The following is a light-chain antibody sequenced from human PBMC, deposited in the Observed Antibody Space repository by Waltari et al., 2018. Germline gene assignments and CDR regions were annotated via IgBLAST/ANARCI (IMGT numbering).Light chain of an antibody. CDR2: DAS. CDR1: QSLSNL. CDR3: QQRIDSFS. Sequence: EIVLTQSPATLSLSPGERATLSCRASQSLSNLLAWYQQKPGQAPRLLIYDASNMSTDTPARFSVSGSGTDFTLTISSLEPEDFAVYYCQQRIDSFSFGQGTKLQIK. J-gene: IGKJ2*03. V-gene: IGKV3-11*01.